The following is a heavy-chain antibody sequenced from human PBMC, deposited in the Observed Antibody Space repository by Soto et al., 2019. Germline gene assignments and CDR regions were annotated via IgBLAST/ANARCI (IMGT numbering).Heavy chain of an antibody. V-gene: IGHV4-30-2*01. CDR1: GGSISSGGYS. CDR2: IYHSGST. J-gene: IGHJ5*02. Sequence: SETLSLTCAVSGGSISSGGYSWSWIRQPPGKGLEWIGYIYHSGSTYYNPSLKSRVTISVDRSKNQFSLKLSSVTAADTAVYYCARGGPGSSWFDPWGQGTLVTVSS. CDR3: ARGGPGSSWFDP. D-gene: IGHD3-10*01.